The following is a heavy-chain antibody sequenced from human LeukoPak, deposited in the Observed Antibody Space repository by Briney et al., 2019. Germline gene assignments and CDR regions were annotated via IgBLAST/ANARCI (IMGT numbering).Heavy chain of an antibody. CDR1: GFTLSNYW. CDR2: INRDGSER. Sequence: GGSLRLSCAASGFTLSNYWMTWVRQAPGKGLEWVANINRDGSERYYVDSVKGRFTISRDDAKSSLYLQMNSLRAEDTAVYYCARRNAMDVWGQGTTVIVFS. V-gene: IGHV3-7*05. CDR3: ARRNAMDV. J-gene: IGHJ6*02.